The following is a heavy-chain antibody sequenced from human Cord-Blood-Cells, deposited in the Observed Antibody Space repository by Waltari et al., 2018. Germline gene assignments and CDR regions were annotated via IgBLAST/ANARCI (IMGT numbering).Heavy chain of an antibody. J-gene: IGHJ5*02. CDR3: ARPFLPRNYSLGWVDP. D-gene: IGHD1-7*01. Sequence: VKVSCKASGYTFTSYYMHWVRQAPGQGLEWMGIINPSGGSTSYAQKFQGRVTMTRDTSTSTVYMELSSLGSEDTAVYYCARPFLPRNYSLGWVDPWGQGTLVTVSS. CDR2: INPSGGST. V-gene: IGHV1-46*01. CDR1: GYTFTSYY.